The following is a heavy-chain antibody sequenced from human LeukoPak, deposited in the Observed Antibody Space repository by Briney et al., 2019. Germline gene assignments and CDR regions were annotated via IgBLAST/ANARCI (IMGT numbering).Heavy chain of an antibody. V-gene: IGHV1-2*02. CDR1: GYTFTGYY. CDR3: ARDSHYGDYVYFDY. D-gene: IGHD4-17*01. CDR2: INPNSGGT. Sequence: GASVKVSCKASGYTFTGYYMHWVRQAPGQGLEWMGWINPNSGGTNYAQKLQGRVTMTRDTSISTAYMELSRLRSDDTAVYYGARDSHYGDYVYFDYWGQGTLVTVSS. J-gene: IGHJ4*02.